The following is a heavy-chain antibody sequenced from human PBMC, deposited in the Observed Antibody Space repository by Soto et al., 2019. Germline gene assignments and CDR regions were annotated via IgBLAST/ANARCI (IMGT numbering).Heavy chain of an antibody. CDR1: GGSISYYY. Sequence: SETLSLTCTVSGGSISYYYWSWIRQPPGKGLEWIGYIYYSGSTYYNPSLKSRVTISVDTSKNQFSLKLSSVTAADTAVYYCARKKGFYGSGSYYGHWGQGTLVTVSS. D-gene: IGHD3-10*01. J-gene: IGHJ4*02. CDR2: IYYSGST. CDR3: ARKKGFYGSGSYYGH. V-gene: IGHV4-30-4*08.